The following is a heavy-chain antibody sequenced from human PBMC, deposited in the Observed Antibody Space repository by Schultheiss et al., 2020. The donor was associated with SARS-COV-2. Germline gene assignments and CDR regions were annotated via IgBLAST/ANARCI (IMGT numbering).Heavy chain of an antibody. CDR3: TTALRAPAYYGMDV. CDR2: IKSKTDGGTT. J-gene: IGHJ6*02. CDR1: GFTFSNSD. Sequence: GGSLRLSCAASGFTFSNSDMNWVHQAPGKGLEWVGRIKSKTDGGTTDYAAPVKGRFTISRDDSKNTLYLQMNSLKTEDTAVYYCTTALRAPAYYGMDVWGQGTTVTVAS. V-gene: IGHV3-15*01.